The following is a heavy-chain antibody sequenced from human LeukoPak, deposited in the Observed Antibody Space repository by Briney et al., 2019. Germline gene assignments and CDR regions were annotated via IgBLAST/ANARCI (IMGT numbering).Heavy chain of an antibody. D-gene: IGHD2-8*01. CDR1: GFTFSSYG. CDR3: ARVYYFDY. V-gene: IGHV3-66*01. CDR2: IYSGGST. J-gene: IGHJ4*02. Sequence: PGGSLRLSCAASGFTFSSYGMNWVRQAPGKGLEWVSVIYSGGSTYYADSVKGRFTISRDNSKNTLYLQMNSLRAEDTAVYYCARVYYFDYWGQGTLVTVSS.